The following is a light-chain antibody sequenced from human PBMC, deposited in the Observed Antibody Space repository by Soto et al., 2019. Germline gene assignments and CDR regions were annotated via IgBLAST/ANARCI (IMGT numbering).Light chain of an antibody. CDR3: ISYAGSNLLYV. Sequence: QSALTQPPSASGSPGQSVTISCTGTSSDVGGYNYVSWYQQHPGKAPKLMIYEVSKRPSGDPDRFSGSKSGNTASLTVSGLQAEDEADYYCISYAGSNLLYVFGTGTKLTVL. CDR1: SSDVGGYNY. J-gene: IGLJ1*01. CDR2: EVS. V-gene: IGLV2-8*01.